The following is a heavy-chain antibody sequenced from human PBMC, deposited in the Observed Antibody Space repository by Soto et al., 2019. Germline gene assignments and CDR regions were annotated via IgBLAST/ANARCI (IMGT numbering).Heavy chain of an antibody. CDR3: ARGQLLHYKYGLDV. CDR1: GVPITTFY. V-gene: IGHV4-59*07. CDR2: IYYGGST. Sequence: QVQLQESGPALVRPSDSLSLMCSVSGVPITTFYWSWIRQAPGKGLEYIGYIYYGGSTHYNPALKSRVTISVDTANNEFSLKLRSVTAADTAAYYCARGQLLHYKYGLDVWGQGTTVIV. D-gene: IGHD3-10*01. J-gene: IGHJ6*02.